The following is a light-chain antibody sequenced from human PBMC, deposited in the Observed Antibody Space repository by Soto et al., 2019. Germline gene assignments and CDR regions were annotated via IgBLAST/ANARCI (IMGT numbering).Light chain of an antibody. CDR3: CSYAGSSTVV. J-gene: IGLJ2*01. Sequence: QSVLTQPASVSGSPGQSITISCTGTSSDVGSYNLVSWYPQHPGKAPKLMIYEVSKRPSGVSNRFSGSKSGNTASLPISGLQAEDEADYYCCSYAGSSTVVFVGGTKVTVL. CDR2: EVS. CDR1: SSDVGSYNL. V-gene: IGLV2-23*02.